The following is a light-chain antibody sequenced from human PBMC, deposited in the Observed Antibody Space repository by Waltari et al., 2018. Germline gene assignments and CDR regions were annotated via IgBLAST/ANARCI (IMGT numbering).Light chain of an antibody. CDR1: SGDVGTSNY. J-gene: IGLJ3*02. CDR2: EVS. Sequence: QSALPQPASVSGSPGQSITISCSGTSGDVGTSNYVSWYQQLPGKVPKLIISEVSNRPSGVSNRFSGSKSGNTASLSISGLQAEDEGDYYCTSFTTRYTWLFGGGTKVTVL. CDR3: TSFTTRYTWL. V-gene: IGLV2-14*01.